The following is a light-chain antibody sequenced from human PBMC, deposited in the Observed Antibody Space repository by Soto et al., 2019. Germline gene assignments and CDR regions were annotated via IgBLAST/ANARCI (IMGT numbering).Light chain of an antibody. Sequence: EIVLTQSPGTLSLSPGERATLSCRASQSVSSRYLAWYQQKPGQAPRLLMYGASNRATGIPDSFRGSGSETDFTLTISRLEPEDFAVYYCQQYGSSPPYTFGRGTKLEIK. CDR1: QSVSSRY. CDR2: GAS. V-gene: IGKV3-20*01. J-gene: IGKJ2*01. CDR3: QQYGSSPPYT.